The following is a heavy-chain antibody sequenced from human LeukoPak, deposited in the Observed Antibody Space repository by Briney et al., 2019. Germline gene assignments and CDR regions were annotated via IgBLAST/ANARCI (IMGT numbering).Heavy chain of an antibody. V-gene: IGHV3-23*01. Sequence: GGSLRLSCAASGFTLSSYAMNWVRQAPGKGLEWVSSISGSGGSTYYADSVKGRFTISRDNSKNTLYMQMNSLRAEDTAVYYCAKFRAVTPDYWGQGTLVTVSS. CDR2: ISGSGGST. CDR3: AKFRAVTPDY. CDR1: GFTLSSYA. D-gene: IGHD4-17*01. J-gene: IGHJ4*02.